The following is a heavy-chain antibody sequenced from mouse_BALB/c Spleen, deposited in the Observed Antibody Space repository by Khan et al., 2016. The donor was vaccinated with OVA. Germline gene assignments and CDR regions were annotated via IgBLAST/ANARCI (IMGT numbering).Heavy chain of an antibody. CDR1: GYSITGGYS. V-gene: IGHV3-1*02. CDR2: IHYSGST. J-gene: IGHJ1*01. D-gene: IGHD1-1*01. CDR3: ARSGTTVVAYWYFDV. Sequence: EVQLQESGPDLVKPSQSLSLTCTVTGYSITGGYSWHWIRQFPGNKLEWMGYIHYSGSTNYNPSLKSRISITRDTSKNQFFLQLNSVTTEDTATYYCARSGTTVVAYWYFDVWGAGTTDTVSS.